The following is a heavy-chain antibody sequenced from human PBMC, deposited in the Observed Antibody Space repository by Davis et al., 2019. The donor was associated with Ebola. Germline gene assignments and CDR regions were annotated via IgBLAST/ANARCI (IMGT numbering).Heavy chain of an antibody. V-gene: IGHV3-23*01. J-gene: IGHJ6*02. Sequence: GESLKISCAASGFTFSSYAMSWVRQAPGKGLEWVSAISGSGGSTYYADSVKGRFTISRDNAKNSLFLQMNSLRAEDTALYYCTRGLYGYGMDVWGPGTTVTVSS. D-gene: IGHD2-8*01. CDR2: ISGSGGST. CDR3: TRGLYGYGMDV. CDR1: GFTFSSYA.